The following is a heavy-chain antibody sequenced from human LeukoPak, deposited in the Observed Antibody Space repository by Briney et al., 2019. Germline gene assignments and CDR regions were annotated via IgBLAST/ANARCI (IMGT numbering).Heavy chain of an antibody. D-gene: IGHD1-26*01. V-gene: IGHV3-21*04. J-gene: IGHJ4*02. CDR2: ISSSSSYI. CDR3: ARDPSGSSSY. Sequence: GGSLRLSCAASGFTFSSYEVNWVRQAPGKGLEWVSSISSSSSYIYYADSVKGRFTISRDNAKNSLYLQMNSLRAEDTAVYYCARDPSGSSSYWGQGTLVTVSS. CDR1: GFTFSSYE.